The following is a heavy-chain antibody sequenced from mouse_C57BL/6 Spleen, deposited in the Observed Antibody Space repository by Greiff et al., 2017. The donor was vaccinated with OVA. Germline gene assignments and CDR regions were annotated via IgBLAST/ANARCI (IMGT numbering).Heavy chain of an antibody. CDR3: ARDKFITTVVATRNWYFDV. CDR2: ISDGGSYT. V-gene: IGHV5-4*01. CDR1: GFTFSSYA. D-gene: IGHD1-1*01. Sequence: EVQVVESGGGLVKPGGSLKLSCAASGFTFSSYAMSWVRQTPEKRLEWVATISDGGSYTYYPDNVKGRFTISRDNAKNNLYLQMSHLKSEDTAMYYCARDKFITTVVATRNWYFDVWGTGTTVTVSS. J-gene: IGHJ1*03.